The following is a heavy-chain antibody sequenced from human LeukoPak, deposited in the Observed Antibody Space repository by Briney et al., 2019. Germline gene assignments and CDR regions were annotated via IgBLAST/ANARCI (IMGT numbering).Heavy chain of an antibody. CDR1: GFTFSSYS. D-gene: IGHD3-10*01. Sequence: SGGSLRLSCAASGFTFSSYSMNWVRQAPGKGLEWVSSISSSSSYIYYADSVKGRFTISRDNAKNPLYLQMNSLRAEDTAVYYCAGDWSYSDYWGQGTLVTVSS. CDR2: ISSSSSYI. J-gene: IGHJ4*02. V-gene: IGHV3-21*01. CDR3: AGDWSYSDY.